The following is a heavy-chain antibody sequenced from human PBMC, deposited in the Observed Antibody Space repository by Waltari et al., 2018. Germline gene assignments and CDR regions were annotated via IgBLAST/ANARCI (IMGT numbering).Heavy chain of an antibody. J-gene: IGHJ4*02. Sequence: QVRLLQSGAEVKKPGASVKISCKASGYTFTAYYLHWVRQAPGQGLEWMGWFNPSNGAKKALDKFQGRATVTSDTSLNTVYMEVDRLSSHDTAMYYCARDPHIPYTTGSHYWGQGTQVAVSS. V-gene: IGHV1-2*02. D-gene: IGHD1-1*01. CDR1: GYTFTAYY. CDR3: ARDPHIPYTTGSHY. CDR2: FNPSNGAK.